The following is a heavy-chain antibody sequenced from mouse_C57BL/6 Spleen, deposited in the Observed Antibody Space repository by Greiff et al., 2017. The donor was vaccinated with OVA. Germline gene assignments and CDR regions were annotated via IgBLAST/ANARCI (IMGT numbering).Heavy chain of an antibody. Sequence: VQLQQSGAELVRPGASVTLSCQASGYTFTDYEMHWVKQTPVHGLEWIGAIDPETGGTAYNQKFKGKAILTADKSSSTAYMELRSLTSEDSAVYYCTRYPPYYYGSSYWYFDVWGTGTTVTVSS. J-gene: IGHJ1*03. CDR2: IDPETGGT. CDR3: TRYPPYYYGSSYWYFDV. V-gene: IGHV1-15*01. CDR1: GYTFTDYE. D-gene: IGHD1-1*01.